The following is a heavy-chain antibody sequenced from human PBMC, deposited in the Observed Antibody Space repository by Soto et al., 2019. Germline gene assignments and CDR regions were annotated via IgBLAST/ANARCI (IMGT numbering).Heavy chain of an antibody. Sequence: SETLSLTCTVSGDSVSSGSFYWSWIRQPPGKGLEWIGYIYYSGTTNYNPSLKSRVTISVDTSKNQFSLKLSSVTAADTAVYYCARDYGSGYFDYWGQGTLVTVSS. CDR1: GDSVSSGSFY. CDR2: IYYSGTT. J-gene: IGHJ4*02. D-gene: IGHD3-10*01. V-gene: IGHV4-61*01. CDR3: ARDYGSGYFDY.